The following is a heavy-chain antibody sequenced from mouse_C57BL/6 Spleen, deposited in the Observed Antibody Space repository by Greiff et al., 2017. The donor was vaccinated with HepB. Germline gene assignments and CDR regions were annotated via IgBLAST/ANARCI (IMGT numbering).Heavy chain of an antibody. Sequence: DVMLVESGGGLVKPGGSLKLSCAASGFTFSDYGMHWVRQAPEKGLEWVAYISSGSSTIYYADTVKGRFTISRDNAKNTLFLQMTSLRSEDTAMYYCARSNLDYDGGAWFAYWGQGTLVTVSA. CDR3: ARSNLDYDGGAWFAY. D-gene: IGHD2-4*01. V-gene: IGHV5-17*01. CDR2: ISSGSSTI. J-gene: IGHJ3*01. CDR1: GFTFSDYG.